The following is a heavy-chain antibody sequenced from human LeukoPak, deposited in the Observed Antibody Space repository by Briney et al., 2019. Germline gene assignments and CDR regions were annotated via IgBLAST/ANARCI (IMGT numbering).Heavy chain of an antibody. CDR3: AKDPPLTTTVTYLMGDY. CDR2: ISSSSSYI. D-gene: IGHD4-17*01. J-gene: IGHJ4*02. CDR1: GFTFSSYS. Sequence: GGSLRLSCAASGFTFSSYSMNWVRQAPGKGLEWVSSISSSSSYIYYADPVKGRFTISRDNSKNTLYLQMNSLRAEDTAVYYCAKDPPLTTTVTYLMGDYWGQGTLVTVSS. V-gene: IGHV3-21*04.